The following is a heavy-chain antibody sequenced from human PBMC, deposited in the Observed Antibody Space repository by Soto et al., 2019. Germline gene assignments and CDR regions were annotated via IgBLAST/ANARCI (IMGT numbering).Heavy chain of an antibody. CDR2: VHISGHS. Sequence: KAXGTLYLTCTLSGGSVRAPDWWNCVRQSPDKGLEWIAEVHISGHSNYNPSLRSRVSVSIDSSKNQFYLNLNSVTAADTAIYYCARVRQGCSANNCYFDPWGQGTQVTVSS. CDR3: ARVRQGCSANNCYFDP. CDR1: GGSVRAPDW. V-gene: IGHV4-4*02. D-gene: IGHD1-1*01. J-gene: IGHJ5*01.